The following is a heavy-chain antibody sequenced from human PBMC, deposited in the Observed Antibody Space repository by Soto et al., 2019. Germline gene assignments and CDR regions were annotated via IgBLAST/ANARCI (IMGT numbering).Heavy chain of an antibody. Sequence: QVQLQESGPGLVKPSQTLSLTCTVSGGSISSGGYYWSWIRQHPGKGLEWIGYIYYSGSTYYNPSLKSRVTISVDTSKNQFSLKLSSVTAADTAVYYCARAAGLRLLPAEYFQHWGQGTLVTVSS. J-gene: IGHJ1*01. CDR1: GGSISSGGYY. CDR3: ARAAGLRLLPAEYFQH. D-gene: IGHD4-17*01. V-gene: IGHV4-31*03. CDR2: IYYSGST.